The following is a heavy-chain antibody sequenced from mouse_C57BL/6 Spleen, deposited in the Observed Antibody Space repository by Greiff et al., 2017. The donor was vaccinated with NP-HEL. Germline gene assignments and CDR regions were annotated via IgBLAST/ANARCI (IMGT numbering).Heavy chain of an antibody. V-gene: IGHV1-82*01. J-gene: IGHJ1*03. CDR3: ARRSMITTGSYWYFDV. Sequence: VQLQQSGPELVKPGASVKISCKASGYAFSSSWMNWVKQRPGKGLEWIGRIYPGDGDTNYNGKFKGKATLTADKSSSTAYMQLSSLTSEDSAVYVCARRSMITTGSYWYFDVWGTGTTVTVSS. CDR2: IYPGDGDT. CDR1: GYAFSSSW. D-gene: IGHD2-4*01.